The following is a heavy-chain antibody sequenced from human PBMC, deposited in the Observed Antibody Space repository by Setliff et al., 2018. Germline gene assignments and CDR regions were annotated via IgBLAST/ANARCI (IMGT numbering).Heavy chain of an antibody. Sequence: PSETLSLTCTVSGGSISSSNWWSWVRQPPGKGLEWIGSIYYSGSTYYNPSLKSRVTISVDTSKNQFSLKLSSVTAADTAVYYCARGRYWFAPNWFDPWGQGTLVTVSS. CDR2: IYYSGST. CDR3: ARGRYWFAPNWFDP. V-gene: IGHV4-4*02. D-gene: IGHD2-21*01. CDR1: GGSISSSNW. J-gene: IGHJ5*02.